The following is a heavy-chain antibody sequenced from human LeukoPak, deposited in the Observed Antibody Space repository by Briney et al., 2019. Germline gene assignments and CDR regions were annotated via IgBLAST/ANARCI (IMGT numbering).Heavy chain of an antibody. V-gene: IGHV1-69*13. J-gene: IGHJ6*02. CDR3: ARVMSSSWSYYYYGMDV. D-gene: IGHD6-13*01. CDR2: IIPIFGTA. Sequence: ASVKVSCKASGGTFSSYAISWVRQAPGQGLEWMGGIIPIFGTANYAQKFQGRVTITADESTSTAYMELSSLRSEDTAVYYCARVMSSSWSYYYYGMDVWGQGTTVTVSS. CDR1: GGTFSSYA.